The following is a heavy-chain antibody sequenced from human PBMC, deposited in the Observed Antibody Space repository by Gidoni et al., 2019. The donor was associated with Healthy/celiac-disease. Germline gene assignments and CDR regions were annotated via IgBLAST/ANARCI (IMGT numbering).Heavy chain of an antibody. D-gene: IGHD1-1*01. CDR1: GRSIISGGYY. Sequence: QVQLQESGPGLVKPSQTLSLTCTVSGRSIISGGYYWSLIRQHPGKGLEWIGYLYYSGSTYYNPSLKSRVTISVDTSKNQFSLKLSSVTAADTAVYYCARANTQLEPSYYYYYGMDGWGQGTTVTVSS. CDR3: ARANTQLEPSYYYYYGMDG. J-gene: IGHJ6*02. CDR2: LYYSGST. V-gene: IGHV4-31*03.